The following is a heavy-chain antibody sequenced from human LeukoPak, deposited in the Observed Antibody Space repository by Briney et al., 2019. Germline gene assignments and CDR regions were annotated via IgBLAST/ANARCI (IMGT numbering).Heavy chain of an antibody. J-gene: IGHJ4*02. CDR1: GGSFSGYY. CDR2: INHSGST. Sequence: PSETLSLTCAVYGGSFSGYYWSWIRQPPGKGLEWIGEINHSGSTNYDPSLKSRITISVDTSKNQFSLKLSSVTAADTAVYYCARHQRLLWSVYGSGSGFDYWGQGTLVTISS. D-gene: IGHD3-10*01. CDR3: ARHQRLLWSVYGSGSGFDY. V-gene: IGHV4-34*01.